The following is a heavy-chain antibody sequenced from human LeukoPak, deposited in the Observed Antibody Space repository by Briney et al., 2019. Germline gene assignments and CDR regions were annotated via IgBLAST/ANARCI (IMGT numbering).Heavy chain of an antibody. D-gene: IGHD1-14*01. CDR1: GASISSNYY. J-gene: IGHJ4*02. CDR3: ARVLEGAASWEPFDY. CDR2: IHHSGNT. Sequence: SETLSLTCRVSGASISSNYYWSWIRQSPGKGLEWFGYIHHSGNTYYNPSLKSRVTMSLDRSTNQFSLKLRSVTAADTAVYFCARVLEGAASWEPFDYWGQGTLVTVSS. V-gene: IGHV4-30-2*06.